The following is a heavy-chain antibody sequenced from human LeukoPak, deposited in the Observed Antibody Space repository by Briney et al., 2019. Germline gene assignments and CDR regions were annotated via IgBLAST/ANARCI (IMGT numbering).Heavy chain of an antibody. V-gene: IGHV4-4*07. CDR1: GGSISSYY. D-gene: IGHD2-15*01. CDR3: ARGSPLDRYCSGGSCYSFDWFDP. Sequence: SETLSLTCTVSGGSISSYYWSWIRQPAGKGLEWIGRIYTSGSTNYNPSLKSRVTMSVDTSKNQFSLKLSSVTAADTAVYYCARGSPLDRYCSGGSCYSFDWFDPWGQGTLVTVSS. J-gene: IGHJ5*02. CDR2: IYTSGST.